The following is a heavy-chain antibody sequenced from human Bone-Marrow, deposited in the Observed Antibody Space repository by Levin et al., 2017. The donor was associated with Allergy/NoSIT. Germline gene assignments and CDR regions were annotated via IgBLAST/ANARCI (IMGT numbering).Heavy chain of an antibody. D-gene: IGHD6-13*01. V-gene: IGHV1-69*13. CDR1: GGTFSSYA. Sequence: SVKVSCKASGGTFSSYAISWVRQAPGQGLEWMGGIIPIFGTANYAQKFQGRVTITADESTSTAYMELSSLRSEDTAVYYCAKGSEQQLATFFDYWGQGTLVTVSS. CDR3: AKGSEQQLATFFDY. J-gene: IGHJ4*02. CDR2: IIPIFGTA.